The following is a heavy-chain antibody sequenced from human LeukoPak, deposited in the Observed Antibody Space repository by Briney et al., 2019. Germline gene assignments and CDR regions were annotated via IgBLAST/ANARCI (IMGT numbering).Heavy chain of an antibody. D-gene: IGHD1-14*01. CDR1: GFTFSSYV. V-gene: IGHV3-30-3*01. CDR2: LSSDGVDK. CDR3: AARPRMPPRFDY. J-gene: IGHJ4*02. Sequence: GGSLRLSCAASGFTFSSYVMYWVRQTPGRGLEWVAILSSDGVDKRYADSVQGRFTVSRDNFKNTLYLQMDSLRAEDTAIYYCAARPRMPPRFDYWGQGTLVTVSS.